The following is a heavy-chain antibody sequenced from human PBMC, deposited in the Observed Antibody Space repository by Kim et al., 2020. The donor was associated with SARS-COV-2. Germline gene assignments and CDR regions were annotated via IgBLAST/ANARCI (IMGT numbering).Heavy chain of an antibody. D-gene: IGHD2-2*01. V-gene: IGHV3-48*02. CDR1: GFTFAGSS. Sequence: GGSLRLSCAASGFTFAGSSLNWIRQAPGKGLEWLSYISSTSSAIYYADSVKCRFTISRDNAKNSLYLQMNSLRHEDTAVYYCARVPSYCSSTKCYGVLDYWGQGTLVSVSS. CDR3: ARVPSYCSSTKCYGVLDY. J-gene: IGHJ4*02. CDR2: ISSTSSAI.